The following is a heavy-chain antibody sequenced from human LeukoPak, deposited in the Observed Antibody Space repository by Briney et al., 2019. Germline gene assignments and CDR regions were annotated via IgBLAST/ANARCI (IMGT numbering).Heavy chain of an antibody. CDR3: ARVAELDYDFWSGYYREPHYFDY. V-gene: IGHV3-72*01. Sequence: PGGSLRLSGAASGFTFSDHYMDWARQAPGKGLEWVGRTRNKANSYTTEYAASVKGRFTISRDDSKNSLYLQMNSLKTEDTAVYYCARVAELDYDFWSGYYREPHYFDYWGQGTLVTVSS. CDR1: GFTFSDHY. D-gene: IGHD3-3*01. CDR2: TRNKANSYTT. J-gene: IGHJ4*02.